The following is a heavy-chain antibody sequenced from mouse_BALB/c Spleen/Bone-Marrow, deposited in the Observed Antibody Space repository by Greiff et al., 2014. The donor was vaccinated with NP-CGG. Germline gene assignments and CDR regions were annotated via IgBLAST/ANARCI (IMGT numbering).Heavy chain of an antibody. D-gene: IGHD2-1*01. V-gene: IGHV6-6*02. Sequence: DVHLVESGGGLVQPGGSMKLSCVASGFTFSNYWMNWVRQSPEKGLEWVAEIRLKSNNYATHYAESVKGRFTISRDDSTSSVYLQMNHLGAEDTGIYYCTRRGNYFYFDYWGQGTTLIVSS. J-gene: IGHJ2*01. CDR2: IRLKSNNYAT. CDR1: GFTFSNYW. CDR3: TRRGNYFYFDY.